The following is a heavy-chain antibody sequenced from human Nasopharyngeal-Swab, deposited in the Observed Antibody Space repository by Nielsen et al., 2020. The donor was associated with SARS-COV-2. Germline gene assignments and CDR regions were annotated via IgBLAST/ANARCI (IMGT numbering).Heavy chain of an antibody. J-gene: IGHJ6*03. CDR2: MSPNSGNT. CDR1: GYTFTSYD. Sequence: ASVKVSCKASGYTFTSYDINWVRQATGQGLEWMGWMSPNSGNTGYAQKFQGRVTMTRNTSISTAYMELSSLRSEDTAVYYCARGFIVATIFHYYYMDVWGKGTTVTVSS. CDR3: ARGFIVATIFHYYYMDV. D-gene: IGHD5-12*01. V-gene: IGHV1-8*01.